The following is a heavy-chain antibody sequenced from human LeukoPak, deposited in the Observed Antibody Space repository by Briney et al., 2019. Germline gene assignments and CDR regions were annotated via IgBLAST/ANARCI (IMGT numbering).Heavy chain of an antibody. CDR2: ISAYNGNT. CDR1: GYTFTSYG. D-gene: IGHD3-3*01. CDR3: ARVRFLEWLPFY. V-gene: IGHV1-18*01. Sequence: ASVKVSCKASGYTFTSYGISWVRQAPGQGLEWMGWISAYNGNTNYAQKLQGRVTMTTDTSTSTAYMQLRSLRSDDTAVYYCARVRFLEWLPFYWGQGTLVTVSS. J-gene: IGHJ4*02.